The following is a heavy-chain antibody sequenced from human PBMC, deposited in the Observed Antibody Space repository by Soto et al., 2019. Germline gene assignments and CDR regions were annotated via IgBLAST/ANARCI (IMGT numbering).Heavy chain of an antibody. CDR2: ISAYNGNT. J-gene: IGHJ4*02. V-gene: IGHV1-18*01. CDR3: ASSLLVGYGLEGESD. Sequence: QVQLVQSGAEVKKPGASVKVSCKASGYTFTSYGISWVRQAPGQGLEWMGWISAYNGNTNYAQKLQGRVTXTXAXSXXTADMELRSPRSDATAVYYCASSLLVGYGLEGESDWGQGTLVTVSS. CDR1: GYTFTSYG. D-gene: IGHD5-18*01.